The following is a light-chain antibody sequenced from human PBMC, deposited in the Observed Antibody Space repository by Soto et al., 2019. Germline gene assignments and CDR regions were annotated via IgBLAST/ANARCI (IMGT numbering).Light chain of an antibody. J-gene: IGKJ1*01. V-gene: IGKV2-28*01. CDR1: QSLLYSNGYNY. CDR3: MQALQTPWT. Sequence: DIGMGQSPLSLPVTPGEPASISCRSSQSLLYSNGYNYLDWYLQKPGQSPQLLIYLGSNRASGVPDRFSGSGSGTDFTLKISRVEAEDVGVYYCMQALQTPWTFGQGTKVDIK. CDR2: LGS.